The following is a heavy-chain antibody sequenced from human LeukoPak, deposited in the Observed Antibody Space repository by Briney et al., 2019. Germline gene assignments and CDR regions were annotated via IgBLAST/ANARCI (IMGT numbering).Heavy chain of an antibody. V-gene: IGHV3-53*01. D-gene: IGHD3-22*01. CDR3: ARDALGNYDTSGYLGY. CDR1: GFTASYNY. J-gene: IGHJ4*02. Sequence: GGSLRLSCAVSGFTASYNYMSWVRQAPGKGLEWVSVIYSGGSTYYADSVKGRFTISRDNSKNTLFLQMNSLRAEDTAVYYCARDALGNYDTSGYLGYWGQGTLVTVSS. CDR2: IYSGGST.